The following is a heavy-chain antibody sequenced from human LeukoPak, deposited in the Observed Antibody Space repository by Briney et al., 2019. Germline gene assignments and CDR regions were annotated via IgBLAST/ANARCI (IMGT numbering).Heavy chain of an antibody. CDR2: IIPILGIA. V-gene: IGHV1-69*02. CDR3: ARIVVVPADSPFDY. D-gene: IGHD2-2*01. CDR1: GGTFSSYT. J-gene: IGHJ4*02. Sequence: SVKVSCKASGGTFSSYTNSWVRQDPGQGLEWMGRIIPILGIANYAQKFQGRVTITADKTTSTAYMELSSLRSEDTAVYYCARIVVVPADSPFDYWGQGTLVTVSS.